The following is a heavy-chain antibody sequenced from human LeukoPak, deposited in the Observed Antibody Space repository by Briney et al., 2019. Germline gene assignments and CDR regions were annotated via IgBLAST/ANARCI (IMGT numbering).Heavy chain of an antibody. D-gene: IGHD5-18*01. Sequence: GGSLRLSCAASGFTFSSHGMHWVRQAPGKGLEWVAVIWYDGSKRYHADSVKGRFTISRDNSKNTLYLQMNSLSAEDTAVYYCARGLIGYSYDAYYFDFWGQGTLVTVSS. CDR3: ARGLIGYSYDAYYFDF. CDR2: IWYDGSKR. CDR1: GFTFSSHG. V-gene: IGHV3-33*01. J-gene: IGHJ4*02.